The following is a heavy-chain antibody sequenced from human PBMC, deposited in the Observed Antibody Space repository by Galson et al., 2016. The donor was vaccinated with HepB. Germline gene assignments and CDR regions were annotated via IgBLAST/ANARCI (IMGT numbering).Heavy chain of an antibody. Sequence: SVKVSCKASGYKFTDYAITWVRQAPGQGLEWMGWINVRNGETNSAQRLQGRVTMTRVTSTSTVFLDLRRLRSDDTAMHFCARGRSMPYFDSWGQGTLVTVSS. D-gene: IGHD2-2*01. CDR3: ARGRSMPYFDS. CDR2: INVRNGET. CDR1: GYKFTDYA. J-gene: IGHJ4*02. V-gene: IGHV1-18*01.